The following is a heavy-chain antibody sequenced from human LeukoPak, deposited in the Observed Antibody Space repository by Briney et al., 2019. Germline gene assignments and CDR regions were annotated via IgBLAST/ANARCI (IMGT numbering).Heavy chain of an antibody. CDR2: IIPIFGTA. CDR1: GGTFSSYA. D-gene: IGHD3-22*01. J-gene: IGHJ4*02. Sequence: GSSVKVSCKASGGTFSSYAISWVRQAPGQGLEWMGGIIPIFGTANYAQKFQGRVTITADESTSTAYMELSSLRSEDTAVYYCARISGDYYDSSGPFDYRGQGTLVTVSS. CDR3: ARISGDYYDSSGPFDY. V-gene: IGHV1-69*01.